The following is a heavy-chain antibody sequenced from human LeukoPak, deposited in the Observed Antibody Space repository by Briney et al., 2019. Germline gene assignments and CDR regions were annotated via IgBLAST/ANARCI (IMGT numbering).Heavy chain of an antibody. CDR3: ARSSGYYYGGHYYYYMDV. J-gene: IGHJ6*03. D-gene: IGHD3-22*01. Sequence: SETLSLTCTVSGGSISSGDYYWSWIRQPPGKGLEWIGYIYYSGSTYYNPSLKSRVTISVDTSKNQFSLKLSSVTAADTAVYYCARSSGYYYGGHYYYYMDVWGKGTTVTVSS. CDR1: GGSISSGDYY. V-gene: IGHV4-30-4*01. CDR2: IYYSGST.